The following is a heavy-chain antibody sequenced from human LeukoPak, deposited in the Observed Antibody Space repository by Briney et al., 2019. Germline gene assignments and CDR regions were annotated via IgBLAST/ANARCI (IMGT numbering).Heavy chain of an antibody. Sequence: TGGSLRLSCAASGFTFSSYAMSWVRQAPGKGLEWVSAISGSGGSTYYADSVKGRSTISRDNSKNTLYLQMNSLRAEDTAVYYCAKALGEQQLVLGYWGQGTLVTVSS. CDR3: AKALGEQQLVLGY. CDR1: GFTFSSYA. V-gene: IGHV3-23*01. CDR2: ISGSGGST. J-gene: IGHJ4*02. D-gene: IGHD6-13*01.